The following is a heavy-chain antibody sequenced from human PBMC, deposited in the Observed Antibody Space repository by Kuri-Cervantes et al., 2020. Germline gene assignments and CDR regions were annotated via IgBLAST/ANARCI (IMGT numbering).Heavy chain of an antibody. V-gene: IGHV3-9*01. CDR3: ARGRWELLYYGMDV. D-gene: IGHD1-26*01. CDR1: GFTFDDYA. CDR2: ISWNSGSI. J-gene: IGHJ6*02. Sequence: SLKISCAASGFTFDDYAMHWVRQAPGKGLEWVSGISWNSGSIGYADSVKGRFTFTRDNAKNTMYLQMNSLRAEDTAVYYCARGRWELLYYGMDVWGQGTTVTVSS.